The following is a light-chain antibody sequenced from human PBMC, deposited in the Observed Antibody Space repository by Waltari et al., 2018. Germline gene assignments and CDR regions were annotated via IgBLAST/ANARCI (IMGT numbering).Light chain of an antibody. CDR2: VDSNGGH. CDR3: QTWVTGIRVV. CDR1: SGHSTYA. J-gene: IGLJ2*01. Sequence: QLVLTQSPSASASLGASVKLTCTLSSGHSTYAIAWHQQQPGKGPRYLMKVDSNGGHFKGDGIPDRFSGPSSGTERYLTISSLQSDDEADYYCQTWVTGIRVVFGGGTKLTVL. V-gene: IGLV4-69*02.